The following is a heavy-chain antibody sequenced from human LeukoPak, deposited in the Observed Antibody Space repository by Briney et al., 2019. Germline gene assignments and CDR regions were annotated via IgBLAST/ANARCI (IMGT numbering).Heavy chain of an antibody. CDR2: IDQGGSTK. V-gene: IGHV3-7*01. Sequence: GGSLRLSCAASGFTFNTYWMIWVGQAPGKRLEWVANIDQGGSTKYYVDSLKGRFTISRDNAKNSLYLQMNSLRAEDTAVYYCVRDKGGRSGAIYYDAFDVWGQGTKVTVSS. D-gene: IGHD1-26*01. J-gene: IGHJ3*01. CDR1: GFTFNTYW. CDR3: VRDKGGRSGAIYYDAFDV.